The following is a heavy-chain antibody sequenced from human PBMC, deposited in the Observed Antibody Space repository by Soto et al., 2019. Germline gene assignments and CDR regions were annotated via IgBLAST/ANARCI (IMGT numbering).Heavy chain of an antibody. J-gene: IGHJ6*02. CDR3: AADWRANVAARRGDDYYYGMDV. CDR2: IVVGSGNT. Sequence: GASVKVSCKASGFTFTISAVQWVRQARGQRLEWIGWIVVGSGNTNYAQKFQERVTITRDMSTSTAYMELSSLRSEDTAVYYCAADWRANVAARRGDDYYYGMDVWGQGTTVTVSS. V-gene: IGHV1-58*01. D-gene: IGHD6-6*01. CDR1: GFTFTISA.